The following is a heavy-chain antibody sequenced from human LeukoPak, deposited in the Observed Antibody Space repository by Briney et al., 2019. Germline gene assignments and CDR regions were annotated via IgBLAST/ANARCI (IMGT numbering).Heavy chain of an antibody. CDR3: ANGAETEH. Sequence: GGPLRLSCAASGFNFNNFAMSWVRQAPGKGLEWLSAMTGPADTTYYAESVKGRFTISRDYSKSMVFLQMNSLRVEDTAIYYCANGAETEHWGQGTLVTVSS. V-gene: IGHV3-23*01. J-gene: IGHJ1*01. CDR1: GFNFNNFA. CDR2: MTGPADTT. D-gene: IGHD1-1*01.